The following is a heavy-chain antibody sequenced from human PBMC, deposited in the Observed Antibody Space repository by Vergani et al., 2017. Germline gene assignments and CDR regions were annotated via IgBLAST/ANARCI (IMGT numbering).Heavy chain of an antibody. J-gene: IGHJ6*02. D-gene: IGHD3-16*01. CDR1: GGSLSSGGYY. CDR2: IYYSGST. Sequence: QVQLPESGPGLVKPSQTLSLTCTVSGGSLSSGGYYWSWIRQHPGKGLEWIGYIYYSGSTYYNPSLKSRVTISVDTSKNQFSLKLSSVTAADTAVYYCARLGHDEYYYYYYGMDVWGQGTTVTVSS. CDR3: ARLGHDEYYYYYYGMDV. V-gene: IGHV4-31*03.